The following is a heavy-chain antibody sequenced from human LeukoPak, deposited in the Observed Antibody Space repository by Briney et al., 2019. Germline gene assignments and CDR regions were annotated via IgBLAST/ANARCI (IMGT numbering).Heavy chain of an antibody. V-gene: IGHV4-39*07. J-gene: IGHJ5*02. CDR1: GGSISRSNYY. CDR3: ARSHWGPYGSRIANWFDP. D-gene: IGHD6-13*01. Sequence: KPSETLSLTCAVSGGSISRSNYYWGWIRQPPGKGLEWIGSIYDSGSTYYNPSLKSRVTISVDTSKNQFSLKLSSVTAADTAVYYCARSHWGPYGSRIANWFDPWGQGTLVTVSS. CDR2: IYDSGST.